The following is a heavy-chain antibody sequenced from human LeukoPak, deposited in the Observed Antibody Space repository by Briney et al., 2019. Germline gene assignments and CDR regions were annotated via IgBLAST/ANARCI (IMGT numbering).Heavy chain of an antibody. Sequence: ASVKLSCKASGYTFTSYDINWVRQATGQGLEWMGWMNPNSGNTGYAQKFQGRVTMTRNTSISTAYMELSSLRSEDTAVYYCARGRYGDYYYYYMDVWGKGTTVTVSS. V-gene: IGHV1-8*01. CDR1: GYTFTSYD. D-gene: IGHD4-17*01. CDR3: ARGRYGDYYYYYMDV. CDR2: MNPNSGNT. J-gene: IGHJ6*03.